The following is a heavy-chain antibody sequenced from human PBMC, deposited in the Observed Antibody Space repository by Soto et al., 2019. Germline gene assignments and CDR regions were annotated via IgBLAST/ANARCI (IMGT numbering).Heavy chain of an antibody. CDR2: IYPADSDT. J-gene: IGHJ4*02. D-gene: IGHD5-12*01. V-gene: IGHV5-51*01. CDR1: GYIFTSYW. Sequence: PVESLKISCNGSGYIFTSYWIGWVRQMPGKGLEWMGVIYPADSDTRYSPSFRGQVTISVDKSISTAYLQWSSLKASDTGMYDCARRDIRLAYAVDYWGQGTLVTVSS. CDR3: ARRDIRLAYAVDY.